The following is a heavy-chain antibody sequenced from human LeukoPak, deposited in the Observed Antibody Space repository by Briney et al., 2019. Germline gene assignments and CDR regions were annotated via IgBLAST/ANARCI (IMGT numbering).Heavy chain of an antibody. D-gene: IGHD3-10*01. CDR3: ARVPLWFGESNDP. Sequence: ASVKVSCKASGGTFSSYAISWVRQAPGQGLEWMGWISAYNGNTNYAQKLQGRVTMTTDTSTSTAYMELRSLRSDDTAVYYCARVPLWFGESNDPWGQGTLVTVSS. V-gene: IGHV1-18*01. CDR1: GGTFSSYA. CDR2: ISAYNGNT. J-gene: IGHJ5*02.